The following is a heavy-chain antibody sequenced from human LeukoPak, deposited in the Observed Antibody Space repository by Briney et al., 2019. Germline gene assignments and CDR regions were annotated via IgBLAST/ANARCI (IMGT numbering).Heavy chain of an antibody. D-gene: IGHD1-26*01. J-gene: IGHJ3*02. CDR3: ARETRLHSGSYSNDAFDI. CDR1: GGSISSYY. CDR2: ISYSGST. Sequence: PSETLSLTCTVSGGSISSYYWSWVRQPPGKGLEWIGYISYSGSTDYNPSLESRVTISLDTSKNQFSLRLSSLTAADTAVYYCARETRLHSGSYSNDAFDIWGQGTMVTVSA. V-gene: IGHV4-59*01.